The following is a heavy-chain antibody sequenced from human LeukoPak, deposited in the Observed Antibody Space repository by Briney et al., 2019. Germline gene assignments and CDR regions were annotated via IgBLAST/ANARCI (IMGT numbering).Heavy chain of an antibody. D-gene: IGHD1-26*01. V-gene: IGHV3-72*01. CDR3: AGVVGGSYYY. CDR2: SRNKAKSYTT. J-gene: IGHJ4*02. CDR1: GFTFSNAW. Sequence: GGSLRLSCAASGFTFSNAWMNWVRQAPGKGLEWVGRSRNKAKSYTTEYAASVKGRFTISRDDSKNSLHLQMNSLKTEDTAVYYCAGVVGGSYYYWGQGTLVTVSS.